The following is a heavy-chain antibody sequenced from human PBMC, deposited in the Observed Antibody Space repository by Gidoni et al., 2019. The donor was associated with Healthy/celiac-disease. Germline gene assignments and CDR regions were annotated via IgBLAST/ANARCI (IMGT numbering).Heavy chain of an antibody. CDR2: ISGSGGRR. CDR1: VVTFSSYA. J-gene: IGHJ4*02. Sequence: VQLFESGVGLLQPGGSLRLSCAAAVVTFSSYAMSWVRKAPGKGLEWVSAISGSGGRRYYADSLKGRFTIPRDNAKNTLYLKMNSLRAEDTAVYYCAKSRGDSSGYWGQGTLVTVSS. CDR3: AKSRGDSSGY. V-gene: IGHV3-23*01. D-gene: IGHD6-19*01.